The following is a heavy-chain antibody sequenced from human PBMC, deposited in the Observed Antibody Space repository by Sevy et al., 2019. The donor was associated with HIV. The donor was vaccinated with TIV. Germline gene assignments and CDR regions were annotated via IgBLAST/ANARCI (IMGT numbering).Heavy chain of an antibody. Sequence: GGSLRLSCAASGFTFSSYALNWVRQAPGKGLEWVSTISGSGGSTYYAASVKGRFTISRDNSKDTLYLQMDSLRAEDTAVYYCAKDRYHTSGYYPEGAFDIWGQGTMVTVSS. CDR2: ISGSGGST. V-gene: IGHV3-23*01. D-gene: IGHD3-22*01. CDR1: GFTFSSYA. CDR3: AKDRYHTSGYYPEGAFDI. J-gene: IGHJ3*02.